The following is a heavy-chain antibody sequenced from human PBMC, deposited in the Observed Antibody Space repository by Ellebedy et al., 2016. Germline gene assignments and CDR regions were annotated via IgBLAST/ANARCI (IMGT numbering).Heavy chain of an antibody. V-gene: IGHV1-2*02. CDR2: ITPNSGGI. CDR1: SYTFTSYG. D-gene: IGHD6-19*01. J-gene: IGHJ5*02. Sequence: ASVKVSXKASSYTFTSYGISWVRQAPGQGLEWMGWITPNSGGIKYAQKFQGRVTMTRDTSISTAYMELSRLRSDDTAVYYCARHAVFNWFDPWGQGTLVTVSS. CDR3: ARHAVFNWFDP.